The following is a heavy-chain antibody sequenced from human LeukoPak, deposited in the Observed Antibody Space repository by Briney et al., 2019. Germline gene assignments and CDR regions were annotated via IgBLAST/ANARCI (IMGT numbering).Heavy chain of an antibody. J-gene: IGHJ4*02. CDR2: IYYSGTT. Sequence: SEILSLTCTVSGGSISSGDYYWTWIRQPPGKGLEWIGYIYYSGTTYYNPSLRSRVSISVDTSKNQFSLNLSSVTAADTAVYYCARRSSGWYDYWSQGTLVTVSS. V-gene: IGHV4-30-4*01. CDR1: GGSISSGDYY. CDR3: ARRSSGWYDY. D-gene: IGHD6-19*01.